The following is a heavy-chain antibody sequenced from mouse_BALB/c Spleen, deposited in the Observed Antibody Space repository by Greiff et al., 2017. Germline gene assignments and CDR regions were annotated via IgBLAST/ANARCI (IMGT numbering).Heavy chain of an antibody. CDR2: ISNGGGST. CDR1: GFTFSSYT. V-gene: IGHV5-12-2*01. Sequence: EVQGVESGGGLVQPGGSLKLSCAASGFTFSSYTMSWVRQTPEKRLEWVAYISNGGGSTYYPDTVKGRFTISRDNAKNTLYLQMSSLKSEDTAMYYCARHYRYDGGYAMDYWGQGTSVTVSS. CDR3: ARHYRYDGGYAMDY. D-gene: IGHD2-14*01. J-gene: IGHJ4*01.